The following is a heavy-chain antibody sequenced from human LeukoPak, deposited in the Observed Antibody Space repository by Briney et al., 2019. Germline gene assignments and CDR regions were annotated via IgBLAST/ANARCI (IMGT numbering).Heavy chain of an antibody. J-gene: IGHJ4*02. CDR3: AKAIHSSSSGVVDY. CDR2: IRYDGSNK. Sequence: PGGSLRLXCAASGFIYSNYAMHWVRPAPGKGLEWVTFIRYDGSNKYYAESVKGRFTISRDNSKNTLYLQMNSLRAEDTAVYYCAKAIHSSSSGVVDYWGQGTLVTVSS. CDR1: GFIYSNYA. D-gene: IGHD6-6*01. V-gene: IGHV3-30*02.